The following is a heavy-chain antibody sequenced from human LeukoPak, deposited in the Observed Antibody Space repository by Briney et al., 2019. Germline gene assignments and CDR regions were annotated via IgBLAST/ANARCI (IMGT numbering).Heavy chain of an antibody. CDR2: ITGSGDKI. D-gene: IGHD1-26*01. CDR1: GFIFRTYP. CDR3: AKENPVGGTNYFDY. Sequence: SGGSLRLSCAAPGFIFRTYPMSWVRQAPGKGLEWVSAITGSGDKIYYADSVKGRFTISRDNSKNTLSLQMNSLRPEDTAVYYCAKENPVGGTNYFDYWGQGTLVTVSS. J-gene: IGHJ4*02. V-gene: IGHV3-23*01.